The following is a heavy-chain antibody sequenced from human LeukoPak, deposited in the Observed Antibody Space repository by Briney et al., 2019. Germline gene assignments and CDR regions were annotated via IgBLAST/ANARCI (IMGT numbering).Heavy chain of an antibody. CDR1: GFTFSSYE. CDR3: ARDVINYGSRWFDP. J-gene: IGHJ5*02. V-gene: IGHV3-48*03. D-gene: IGHD3-10*01. CDR2: ISSSGTTI. Sequence: PGGSLRLSCAASGFTFSSYEMNWVRQAPGKGLEWLSYISSSGTTIYYADSVKGRFTISRDNAKNSLYLQMNSLRAGDTAVYYCARDVINYGSRWFDPWGQGTLVTVSS.